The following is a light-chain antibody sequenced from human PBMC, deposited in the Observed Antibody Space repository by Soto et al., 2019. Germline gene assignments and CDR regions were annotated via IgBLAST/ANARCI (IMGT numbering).Light chain of an antibody. Sequence: QLVLTQSPSASASLGASVTLTCTLSSGHSSYAIAWHQQQPEKGPRYLMKLNSDGSHSKGDGIPDRFSGSSSGAERYLTIAGLQSEDEADYYCQTWGTGGVFGGGTQLTVL. CDR1: SGHSSYA. J-gene: IGLJ3*02. V-gene: IGLV4-69*01. CDR3: QTWGTGGV. CDR2: LNSDGSH.